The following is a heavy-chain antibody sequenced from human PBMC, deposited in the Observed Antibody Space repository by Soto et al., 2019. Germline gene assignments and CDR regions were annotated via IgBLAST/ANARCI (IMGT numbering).Heavy chain of an antibody. CDR3: ARGYCSGGSCYNNWFDP. CDR2: IIPIFGTA. V-gene: IGHV1-69*13. J-gene: IGHJ5*02. D-gene: IGHD2-15*01. CDR1: GGTFSSYA. Sequence: SVKVSCKASGGTFSSYAISWVRQAPGQGLEWMGGIIPIFGTANYAQKFQGRVTITADESTSTAYMELSSLRSEDTAVYYCARGYCSGGSCYNNWFDPWGQGTLVTVSS.